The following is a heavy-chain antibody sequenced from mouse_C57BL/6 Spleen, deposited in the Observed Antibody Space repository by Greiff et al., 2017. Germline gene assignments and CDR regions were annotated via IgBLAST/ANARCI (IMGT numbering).Heavy chain of an antibody. Sequence: QVQLQQSGPELVKPGASVKISCKASGYAFSSSWMNWVKQRPGKGLEWIGRIYPGDGDTNYNGKFKGKATLTADKSSSTAYMQLSSLTSEDSAVYFCARWDYYGTLFAYWGQGTLVTVSA. CDR2: IYPGDGDT. J-gene: IGHJ3*01. D-gene: IGHD1-1*01. CDR3: ARWDYYGTLFAY. V-gene: IGHV1-82*01. CDR1: GYAFSSSW.